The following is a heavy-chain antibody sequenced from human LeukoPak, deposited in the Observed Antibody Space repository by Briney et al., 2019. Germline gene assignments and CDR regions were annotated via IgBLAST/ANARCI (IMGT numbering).Heavy chain of an antibody. CDR1: GFTFSDYY. D-gene: IGHD3-10*01. Sequence: GSLRLSCAASGFTFSDYYMSWIRQAPGKGLEWVSYISSSGSTIYYADSVKGRFTISRDNAKNSLYLQMNSLRAEDTAVYYCAREATMVRGVIPWGRYGMDVWGQGTTVTVSS. CDR3: AREATMVRGVIPWGRYGMDV. V-gene: IGHV3-11*01. CDR2: ISSSGSTI. J-gene: IGHJ6*02.